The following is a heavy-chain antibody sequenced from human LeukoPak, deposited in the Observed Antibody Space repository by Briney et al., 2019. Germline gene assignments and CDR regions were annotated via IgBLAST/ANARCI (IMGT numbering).Heavy chain of an antibody. J-gene: IGHJ3*02. Sequence: ASVKVSCTASGYTFTSYGISWVRQAPGQGLEWMGWISAYNGNTNYAQKLQGRVTMTTDTSTSTAYMELRSLRSDDTAVYYCARDGIWFGELFDAFDIWGQGTMVTVSS. V-gene: IGHV1-18*04. CDR1: GYTFTSYG. CDR2: ISAYNGNT. D-gene: IGHD3-10*01. CDR3: ARDGIWFGELFDAFDI.